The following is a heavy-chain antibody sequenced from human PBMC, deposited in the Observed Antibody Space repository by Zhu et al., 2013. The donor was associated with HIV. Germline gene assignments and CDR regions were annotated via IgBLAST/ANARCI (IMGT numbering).Heavy chain of an antibody. V-gene: IGHV1-8*02. CDR1: GGTFSSYA. J-gene: IGHJ3*02. CDR3: ARAFGVQRAFDI. D-gene: IGHD3-3*01. Sequence: QVQLVQSGAEVKKPGSSVKVSCKASGGTFSSYAISWVRQAPGQGLEWMGWMNPNSGNTGYAQKFQGRVTMTRNTSISTAYMELSSLRSEDTAVYYCARAFGVQRAFDIWGQGTMVTVSS. CDR2: MNPNSGNT.